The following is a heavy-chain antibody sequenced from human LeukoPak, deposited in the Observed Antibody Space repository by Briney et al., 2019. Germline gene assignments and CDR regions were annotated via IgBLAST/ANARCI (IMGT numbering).Heavy chain of an antibody. CDR1: GFTFDDYA. D-gene: IGHD3-22*01. CDR2: INGDGGST. J-gene: IGHJ3*02. CDR3: ARTYYFDSAGPLDGFDI. V-gene: IGHV3-43*02. Sequence: GGSLRLSCAASGFTFDDYAMHWVRQAPGKGLQWVSLINGDGGSTFYADSVKGRFTISRDNSKNSLYVQTNSLRTEDTALYFCARTYYFDSAGPLDGFDIWGQGTMVTVSS.